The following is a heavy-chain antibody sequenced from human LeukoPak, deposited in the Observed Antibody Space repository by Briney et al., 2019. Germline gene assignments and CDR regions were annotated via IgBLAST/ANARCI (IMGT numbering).Heavy chain of an antibody. D-gene: IGHD3-16*01. CDR1: GFNFSNYG. V-gene: IGHV3-33*01. CDR2: IWYDGSNK. CDR3: ARDGRGPADY. J-gene: IGHJ4*02. Sequence: GGSLRLSCAASGFNFSNYGMHWVRQAPGKGLEWVTVIWYDGSNKYYAESVKDRFTISRDNSKNTVYPQMNSLRADDTAVYYCARDGRGPADYWGQGTLVTISS.